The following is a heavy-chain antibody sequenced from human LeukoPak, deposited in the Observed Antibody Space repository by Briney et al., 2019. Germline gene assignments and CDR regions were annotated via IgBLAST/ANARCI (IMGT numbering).Heavy chain of an antibody. V-gene: IGHV4-30-4*01. CDR2: IYYSGST. J-gene: IGHJ4*02. CDR1: GGSISSGDYY. D-gene: IGHD3-22*01. CDR3: ARGGYYYDSSGYYFPNLEDD. Sequence: SETLSLTCTVSGGSISSGDYYWSWIRQPPGKGLEWIGYIYYSGSTYYNPSLKSRVTISVDTSKNQFSLKLSSVTAAATAVYYCARGGYYYDSSGYYFPNLEDDWGQGTLVTVSS.